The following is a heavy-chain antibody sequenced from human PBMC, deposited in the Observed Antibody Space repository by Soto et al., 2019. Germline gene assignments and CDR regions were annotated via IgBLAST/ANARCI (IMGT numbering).Heavy chain of an antibody. CDR1: GFTFSSYS. CDR3: ARESGSYFLGFDY. V-gene: IGHV3-21*01. CDR2: ISSSSSYI. J-gene: IGHJ4*02. D-gene: IGHD1-26*01. Sequence: EVQLVESGGGLVKPGGSLRLSCAASGFTFSSYSMNWVRQAPGKGLEWVSSISSSSSYIYYADSVKGRFTISRDNAKNSLYLQMNSLRAEDTAVYYCARESGSYFLGFDYWGQGTLVTVSS.